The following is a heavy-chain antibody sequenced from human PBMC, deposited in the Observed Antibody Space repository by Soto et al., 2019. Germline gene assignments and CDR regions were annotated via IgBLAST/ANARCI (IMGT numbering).Heavy chain of an antibody. CDR2: IYDGGRT. CDR3: ASGRSGDKVAS. Sequence: QVQLQEPGPGLVKPSQTLSLTCTVSGGSIRTVVYWWSWIRHPPDMGLVWIGHIYDGGRTYNDPSLQRRVTMSGDSSKSQLSLTFSSVSAAHTAVYYCASGRSGDKVASWGQGHLVNVSS. D-gene: IGHD7-27*01. CDR1: GGSIRTVVYW. V-gene: IGHV4-30-4*01. J-gene: IGHJ4*02.